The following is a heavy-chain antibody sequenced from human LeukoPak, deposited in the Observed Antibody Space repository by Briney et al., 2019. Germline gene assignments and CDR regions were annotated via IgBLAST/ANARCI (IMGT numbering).Heavy chain of an antibody. CDR3: ARGFRVWDY. CDR1: GGSFSGYY. V-gene: IGHV4-34*01. CDR2: INHSGST. Sequence: SEAPSLTCAVYGGSFSGYYWSWIRQPPGKGLEWIGEINHSGSTNYNPSLKSRVTISVDTSKNQFSLKLSSVTAADTAVYYCARGFRVWDYWGQGTLVTVSS. J-gene: IGHJ4*02.